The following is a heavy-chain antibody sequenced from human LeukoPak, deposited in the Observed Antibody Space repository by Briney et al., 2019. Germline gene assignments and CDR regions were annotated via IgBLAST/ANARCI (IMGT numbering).Heavy chain of an antibody. CDR1: GDFISGSHW. CDR3: ARGTMFPYYFDY. J-gene: IGHJ4*02. CDR2: ISGSGGST. D-gene: IGHD3-10*02. V-gene: IGHV3-21*01. Sequence: PSETLSLTCAISGDFISGSHWWSWVRLPPGKGLEWVSAISGSGGSTYYADSVKGRFTISRDNAKNSLYLQMNSLRAEDTAVYYCARGTMFPYYFDYWGQGTLVTVSS.